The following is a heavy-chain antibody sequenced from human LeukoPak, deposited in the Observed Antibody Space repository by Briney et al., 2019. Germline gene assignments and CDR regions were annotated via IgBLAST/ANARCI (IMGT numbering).Heavy chain of an antibody. V-gene: IGHV3-33*06. CDR1: GFTFSSYG. Sequence: GRSLRLSCAASGFTFSSYGMHWVRQTPGKGLEWVAVIWYDGSNKYYADSVKGRFTISRDNSKNTLYLQMNSLRAEDTAVYYCPNLGSYGSGSYRPYYYYMDVWGKGTTVTVSS. D-gene: IGHD3-10*01. CDR2: IWYDGSNK. J-gene: IGHJ6*03. CDR3: PNLGSYGSGSYRPYYYYMDV.